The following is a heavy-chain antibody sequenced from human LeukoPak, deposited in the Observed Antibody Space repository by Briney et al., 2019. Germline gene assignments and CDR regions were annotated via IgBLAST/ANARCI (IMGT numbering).Heavy chain of an antibody. Sequence: PGGSLRLSCAASGFTFSSYGMHWVRQAPGKGLEWVAVISYDGSNKYYADSVKGRFTISRDNSKNTLYLQMNSLRAEDTAVYYCAKGGFVLMVYATNDFDYWGQGTLVTVSS. CDR2: ISYDGSNK. V-gene: IGHV3-30*18. CDR3: AKGGFVLMVYATNDFDY. D-gene: IGHD2-8*01. CDR1: GFTFSSYG. J-gene: IGHJ4*02.